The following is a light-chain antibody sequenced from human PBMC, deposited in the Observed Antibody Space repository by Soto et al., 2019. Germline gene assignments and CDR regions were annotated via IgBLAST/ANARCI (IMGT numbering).Light chain of an antibody. J-gene: IGKJ1*01. CDR1: QNVGSW. CDR3: QQYHTYWT. CDR2: AAS. Sequence: DIQMTQSPSTLSASVGDRVIITCRASQNVGSWLAWYQQKPGKARNLPIYAASTLQPWVPFRYSGSAFATEFNLTISSLQPDYFATYYCQQYHTYWTFGQGTKVEIK. V-gene: IGKV1-5*01.